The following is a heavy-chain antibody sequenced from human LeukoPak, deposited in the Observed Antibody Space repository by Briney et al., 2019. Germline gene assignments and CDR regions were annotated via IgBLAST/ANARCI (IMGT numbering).Heavy chain of an antibody. D-gene: IGHD2-15*01. CDR2: IRSKAYGGTT. V-gene: IGHV3-49*04. J-gene: IGHJ4*02. CDR1: GFTFGDYA. CDR3: TRVSLVAASVFFDY. Sequence: PGGSLRLPCTSSGFTFGDYAMSWVRQAPGKGLEWVSFIRSKAYGGTTEYAASVKGRFTISRDDSKSIAYLQMNSLKTEDTAVYYCTRVSLVAASVFFDYWGQGSLVTVSS.